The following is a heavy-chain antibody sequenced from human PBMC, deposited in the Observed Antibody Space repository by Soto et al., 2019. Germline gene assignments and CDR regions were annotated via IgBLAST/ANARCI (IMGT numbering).Heavy chain of an antibody. Sequence: SETLSLTCTVSGGFISSGGYYWSWIRQHPGRGLEWIGYIYYTGSTYYNPSLKSRVTISVDTSKNQFSLKLSSVTVADTAVYYCARRGAGYSYYMGVWGKGTTVTVSS. D-gene: IGHD1-26*01. V-gene: IGHV4-31*03. CDR2: IYYTGST. CDR1: GGFISSGGYY. J-gene: IGHJ6*03. CDR3: ARRGAGYSYYMGV.